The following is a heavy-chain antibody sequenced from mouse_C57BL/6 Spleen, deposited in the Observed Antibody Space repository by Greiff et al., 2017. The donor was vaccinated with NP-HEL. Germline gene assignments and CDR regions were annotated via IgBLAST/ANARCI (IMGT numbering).Heavy chain of an antibody. Sequence: EVQLVESGGGLVQPGGSMKLSCVASGFTFSNYWMNWVRQSPEQGLEWVAQIRLKSDNYATHYAESVKGRFTISRDDSKSSVYLQMNNLRAEDTGMYYCTGGDGAMDYWGQGTSVTVSS. CDR2: IRLKSDNYAT. V-gene: IGHV6-3*01. J-gene: IGHJ4*01. CDR3: TGGDGAMDY. D-gene: IGHD1-2*01. CDR1: GFTFSNYW.